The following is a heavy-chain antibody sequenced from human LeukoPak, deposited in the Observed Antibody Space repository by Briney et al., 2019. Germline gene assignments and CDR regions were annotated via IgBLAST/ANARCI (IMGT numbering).Heavy chain of an antibody. CDR1: DYSISSGNY. CDR3: ARNDSSGYFDY. Sequence: SETLSLTCAVSDYSISSGNYWGWIRQPPGKGLEWIWSVYHSGSTHYSQSLKSRVTIAVDTSKNQFSLKLSSVTAADTAVYYCARNDSSGYFDYWGQGTLVTVSS. D-gene: IGHD3-22*01. CDR2: VYHSGST. J-gene: IGHJ4*02. V-gene: IGHV4-38-2*01.